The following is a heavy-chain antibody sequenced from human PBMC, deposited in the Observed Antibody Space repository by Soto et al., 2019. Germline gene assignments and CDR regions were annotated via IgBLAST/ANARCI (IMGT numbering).Heavy chain of an antibody. J-gene: IGHJ4*02. CDR2: INHSGST. CDR1: GGSFSGYY. CDR3: VKDSPIGSVFSGHDDIDS. V-gene: IGHV4-34*01. Sequence: SETRSLTCAVYGGSFSGYYWTWIRQPPGTGLEWIGEINHSGSTNYNPSLKSRVTISVDTSKNQFSLKLTSVTAADTAMYYCVKDSPIGSVFSGHDDIDSWGQGTPVTVPQ. D-gene: IGHD5-12*01.